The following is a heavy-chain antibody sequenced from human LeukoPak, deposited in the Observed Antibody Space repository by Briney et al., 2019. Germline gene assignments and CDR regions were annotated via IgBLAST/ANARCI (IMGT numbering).Heavy chain of an antibody. CDR2: IYYSGST. CDR1: GGSISSYY. V-gene: IGHV4-59*01. J-gene: IGHJ6*02. Sequence: SETLSLTCTVSGGSISSYYWSWIRQPPGKGLEWIGYIYYSGSTNYNPSLKSRVTISVDTSKNQFSLKLSSVTAAYTAVYYCARGDMVRTTYYYYGMDVWGQGTTVT. D-gene: IGHD3-10*01. CDR3: ARGDMVRTTYYYYGMDV.